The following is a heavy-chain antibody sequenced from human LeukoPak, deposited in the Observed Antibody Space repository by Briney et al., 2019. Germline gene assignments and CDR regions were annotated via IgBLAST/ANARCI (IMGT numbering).Heavy chain of an antibody. J-gene: IGHJ5*02. V-gene: IGHV1-46*01. CDR1: GYTFTSYY. D-gene: IGHD2-2*01. CDR3: ARDASRGYQLLLGWFDP. Sequence: ASVKLSCKASGYTFTSYYMHWVRQAPGQGLEWMGIINPSGGSTSYAQKFQGRVTMTRDTSTSTVYMELSSLRSEDTAVYYCARDASRGYQLLLGWFDPWGQGTLVTVSS. CDR2: INPSGGST.